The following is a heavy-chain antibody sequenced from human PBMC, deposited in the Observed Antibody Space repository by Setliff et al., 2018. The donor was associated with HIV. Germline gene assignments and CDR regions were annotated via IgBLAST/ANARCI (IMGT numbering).Heavy chain of an antibody. CDR1: GGTFRKYA. J-gene: IGHJ6*03. CDR3: VRLTADRTNYYYYMDV. CDR2: IIPIFGIA. D-gene: IGHD2-8*01. Sequence: GASVKVSCKASGGTFRKYAISWVRQAPGQGLEWMGGIIPIFGIANYAQKFQDRVTITTDISTNTAYMEVRSLSFDDTAVYYCVRLTADRTNYYYYMDVWGKGTTVTVSS. V-gene: IGHV1-69*10.